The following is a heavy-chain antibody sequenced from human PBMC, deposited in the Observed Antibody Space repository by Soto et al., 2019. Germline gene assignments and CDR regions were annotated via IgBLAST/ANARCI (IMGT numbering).Heavy chain of an antibody. J-gene: IGHJ6*03. D-gene: IGHD1-26*01. V-gene: IGHV4-39*01. CDR3: ARLRLSGPEQWGSYYYMDV. CDR2: IYYSGST. Sequence: SETLSLTCTVSGGSISSSSYYWGWIRQPPGKGLEWIGSIYYSGSTYYNPSLKSRVTISVDTSKNQFSLKLSSVTAADTAVYYCARLRLSGPEQWGSYYYMDVWGKGTTVTVSS. CDR1: GGSISSSSYY.